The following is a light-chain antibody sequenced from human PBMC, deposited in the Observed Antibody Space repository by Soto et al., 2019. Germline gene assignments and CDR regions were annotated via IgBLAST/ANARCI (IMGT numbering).Light chain of an antibody. Sequence: DVQMTQSPSSLSASVGDRVTIICRASQSVSTRLAWYQQKPGKAPKLLIYDASSLESGVPSRFSGSGSGTEFTLTISSLQPDDFATYYCQQYNSYSLTFGQGTKVDIK. CDR3: QQYNSYSLT. CDR2: DAS. J-gene: IGKJ1*01. V-gene: IGKV1-5*02. CDR1: QSVSTR.